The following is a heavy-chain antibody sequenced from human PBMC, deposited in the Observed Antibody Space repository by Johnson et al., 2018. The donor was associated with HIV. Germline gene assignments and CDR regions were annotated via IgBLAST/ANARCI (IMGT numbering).Heavy chain of an antibody. V-gene: IGHV3-53*01. Sequence: VQLVESGGGLVQPGGSLRLSCAASGFTVSSNYMSWVRQAPGKGLEWVSVIYSGGSTYYADSVKGRFTVSRDNSKNTLYLQMNSLRAEDTAGYYCARGEYPTPGARVHVFDLWGQGTMVTVSS. CDR2: IYSGGST. D-gene: IGHD2-15*01. CDR1: GFTVSSNY. J-gene: IGHJ3*01. CDR3: ARGEYPTPGARVHVFDL.